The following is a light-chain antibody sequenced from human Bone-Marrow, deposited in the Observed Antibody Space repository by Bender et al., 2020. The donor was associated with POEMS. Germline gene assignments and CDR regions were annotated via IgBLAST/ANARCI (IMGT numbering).Light chain of an antibody. CDR2: DVN. V-gene: IGLV2-14*03. J-gene: IGLJ3*02. Sequence: QSALTQPASVSGSPGQSITISCTGTSSDIGGYNYVSWYQQHPGKAPKLMILDVNNRPSGVSNRFSGSKSGNTASLTISGLQAEDEADYFCISYTSSSTLVFGGGTKLNVL. CDR3: ISYTSSSTLV. CDR1: SSDIGGYNY.